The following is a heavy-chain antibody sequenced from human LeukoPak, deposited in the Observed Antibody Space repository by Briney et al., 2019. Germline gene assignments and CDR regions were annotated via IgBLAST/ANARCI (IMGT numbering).Heavy chain of an antibody. CDR2: INPNSGGT. Sequence: ASVKVSCKASGYTFTGYYMYWVRQAPGQGLEWVGWINPNSGGTNYAQKFQGSVTMTRDTSISTAYMELSRLGSDDTAVYYCAKGPHYYDPPDYWGEGTLVTVSS. D-gene: IGHD3-22*01. CDR1: GYTFTGYY. CDR3: AKGPHYYDPPDY. J-gene: IGHJ4*02. V-gene: IGHV1-2*02.